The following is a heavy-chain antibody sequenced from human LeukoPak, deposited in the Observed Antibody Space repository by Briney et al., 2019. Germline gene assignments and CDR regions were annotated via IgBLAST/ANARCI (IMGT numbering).Heavy chain of an antibody. V-gene: IGHV1-18*01. CDR1: GYKFTNYG. J-gene: IGHJ4*02. CDR2: ISPYNGNT. D-gene: IGHD6-25*01. CDR3: AINKAAKSLDY. Sequence: ASVKVSCKASGYKFTNYGISWVRQAPGQGLEWMGWISPYNGNTIYAQKLQGRVTMTTDTSTSTAYMELRSLRFDDTAVYYCAINKAAKSLDYWGQGTLVTVSS.